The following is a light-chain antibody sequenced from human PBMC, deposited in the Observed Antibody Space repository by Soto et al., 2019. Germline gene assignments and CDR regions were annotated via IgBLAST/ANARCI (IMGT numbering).Light chain of an antibody. CDR2: GAS. CDR1: QSVSGSF. CDR3: QQYGNSRFT. V-gene: IGKV3-20*01. Sequence: EIVVTQPPGTLSLAPARGAALSCRASQSVSGSFLAWYQQKPGQAPRLLIHGASNRATGIPDRFSGSGSGTDFTLTISRLEPEDFAVYYCQQYGNSRFTFGPGTKVDFK. J-gene: IGKJ3*01.